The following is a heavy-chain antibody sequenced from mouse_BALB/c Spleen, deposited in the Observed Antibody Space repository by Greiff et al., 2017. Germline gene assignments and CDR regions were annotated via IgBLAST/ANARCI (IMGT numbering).Heavy chain of an antibody. D-gene: IGHD4-1*01. J-gene: IGHJ4*01. CDR3: ARGTGTGAMDY. Sequence: VQLQQPGAELVKPGASVKLSCKASGYTFTSYWMHWVKQRPGQGLEWIGEIDPSDSYTNYNQKFKGKATLTVDKSSSTAYMQLSSLTSEDSAVYYCARGTGTGAMDYWGQGTSVTVSS. CDR1: GYTFTSYW. CDR2: IDPSDSYT. V-gene: IGHV1-69*02.